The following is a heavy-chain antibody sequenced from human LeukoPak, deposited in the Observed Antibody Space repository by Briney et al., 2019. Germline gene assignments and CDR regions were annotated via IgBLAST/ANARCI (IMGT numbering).Heavy chain of an antibody. CDR2: ISYDGSNK. Sequence: GGSLRLSCAASGFTFSSYGMHWVRQAPGKGLEWVAVISYDGSNKYYADSVKGRFTTSRDNSKNTLYLQMNSLRAEDTAVYYCAKLGELLYYYDSSGYPTFDYWGQGTLVTVSS. V-gene: IGHV3-30*18. CDR3: AKLGELLYYYDSSGYPTFDY. CDR1: GFTFSSYG. J-gene: IGHJ4*02. D-gene: IGHD3-22*01.